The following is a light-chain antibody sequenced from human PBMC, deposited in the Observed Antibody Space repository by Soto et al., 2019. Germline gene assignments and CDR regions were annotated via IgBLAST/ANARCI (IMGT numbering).Light chain of an antibody. CDR1: QSVSNNY. CDR2: GAS. V-gene: IGKV3-20*01. J-gene: IGKJ1*01. Sequence: EIVLTQSPGTLSLSPGERATLSCRASQSVSNNYLAWYQQKPGQAPRLLIYGASNRATGIPDRFSGSGSGTDFTLTISRLEPEDFAVYYCQQYGSSGKLGQGTKVDSK. CDR3: QQYGSSGK.